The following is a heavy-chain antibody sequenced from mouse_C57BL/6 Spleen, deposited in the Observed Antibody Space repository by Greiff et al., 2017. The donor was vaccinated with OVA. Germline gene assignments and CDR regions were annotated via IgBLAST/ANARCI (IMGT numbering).Heavy chain of an antibody. D-gene: IGHD3-3*01. J-gene: IGHJ3*01. Sequence: VKLMESGAELVRPGASVTLSCKASGYTFTDYEMHWVKQTPVHGLEWIGAIDPETGGTAYNQKFKGKAILTADKSSRTAYMELRSLTSEVSAVYYCTRGGDLWGQGTLVTVSA. CDR3: TRGGDL. CDR1: GYTFTDYE. V-gene: IGHV1-15*01. CDR2: IDPETGGT.